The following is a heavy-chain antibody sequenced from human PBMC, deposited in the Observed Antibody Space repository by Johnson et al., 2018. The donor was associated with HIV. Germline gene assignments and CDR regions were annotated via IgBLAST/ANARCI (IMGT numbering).Heavy chain of an antibody. V-gene: IGHV3-20*04. CDR3: ARDYREANAFDI. J-gene: IGHJ3*02. Sequence: EVQLVESGGGVERPGGSLRLSCAASGFTFDDYGMSWVRQAPGQGPECVAVINWNSGSTGYADSVKGRFTISRYNTKNSLYLQMNSLRAEDTALYYCARDYREANAFDIWGQGTMVTVSS. D-gene: IGHD1-26*01. CDR2: INWNSGST. CDR1: GFTFDDYG.